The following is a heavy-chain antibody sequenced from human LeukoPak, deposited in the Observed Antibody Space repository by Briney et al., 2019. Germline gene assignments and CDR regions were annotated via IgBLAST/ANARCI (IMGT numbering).Heavy chain of an antibody. CDR1: GFTFSSYQ. CDR3: AREVCSSTSCYPGY. Sequence: GGSLRLSCAASGFTFSSYQMNWVRQAPGKGLEWVSFISSTGSTIYQADSVKGRFTISRDNGKNSLYLQMNSLRAVDTAVYYCAREVCSSTSCYPGYWGQGTLVTVSS. V-gene: IGHV3-48*03. CDR2: ISSTGSTI. D-gene: IGHD2-2*01. J-gene: IGHJ4*02.